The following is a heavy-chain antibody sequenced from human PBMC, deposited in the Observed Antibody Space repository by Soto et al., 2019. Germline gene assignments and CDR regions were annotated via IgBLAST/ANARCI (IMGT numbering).Heavy chain of an antibody. CDR2: IYPGDSDT. CDR3: ATRAAYCGGDCYSVH. V-gene: IGHV5-51*01. CDR1: GYSFTSYW. Sequence: GESLKISCKGSGYSFTSYWIGWVRQMPGKGLEWMGIIYPGDSDTRYSPSFQGQVTISADKSISTAYLQWSSLKASDTAMYYCATRAAYCGGDCYSVHWGQGTLVTVSS. J-gene: IGHJ4*02. D-gene: IGHD2-21*02.